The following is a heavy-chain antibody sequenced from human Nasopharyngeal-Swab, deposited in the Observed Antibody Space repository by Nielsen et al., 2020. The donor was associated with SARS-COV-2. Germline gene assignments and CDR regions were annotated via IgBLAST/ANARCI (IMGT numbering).Heavy chain of an antibody. V-gene: IGHV4-59*08. CDR3: ARHLTYGDSDYYYYMDV. CDR2: IYYSGST. CDR1: GASISDYY. Sequence: SETLSLTCTVSGASISDYYWSWIRQPPGKGLEWIGYIYYSGSTNYNPSLKSRVTISVDTSKNQFSLKLSSVTAADTAVYYCARHLTYGDSDYYYYMDVWGKGTTVTVSS. J-gene: IGHJ6*03. D-gene: IGHD4-17*01.